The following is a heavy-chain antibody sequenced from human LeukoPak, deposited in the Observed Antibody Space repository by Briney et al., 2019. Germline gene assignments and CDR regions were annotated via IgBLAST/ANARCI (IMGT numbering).Heavy chain of an antibody. CDR1: GNIFTTYW. V-gene: IGHV5-51*01. CDR2: IYPGDSDT. D-gene: IGHD4-17*01. CDR3: ARRFWSTVTKDAFDI. J-gene: IGHJ3*02. Sequence: GESLKISCKGSGNIFTTYWIGWVRQMPGKGLEWMAIIYPGDSDTRYSPSFQGQVTISADKSISTAYLQWSSLKASDTAMYYCARRFWSTVTKDAFDIWGQGTMVTVSS.